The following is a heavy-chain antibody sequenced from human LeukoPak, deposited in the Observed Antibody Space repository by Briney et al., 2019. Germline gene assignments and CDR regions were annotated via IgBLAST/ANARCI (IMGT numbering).Heavy chain of an antibody. CDR2: ISYDGSNK. V-gene: IGHV3-30-3*01. CDR3: ARDGTGDYDSSGSSFDY. CDR1: GFTFSSYA. J-gene: IGHJ4*02. D-gene: IGHD3-22*01. Sequence: PGGSLRLSCAAAGFTFSSYAMHWVRQAPGKGLEGVAVISYDGSNKYYADSVKGRFTISRDNSKNTLYLQMNSLRAEDTAVYYCARDGTGDYDSSGSSFDYWGQGTLVTVSS.